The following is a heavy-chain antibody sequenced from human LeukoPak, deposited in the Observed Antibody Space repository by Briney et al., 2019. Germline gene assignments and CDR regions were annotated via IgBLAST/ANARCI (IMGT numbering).Heavy chain of an antibody. D-gene: IGHD3-16*01. V-gene: IGHV3-7*02. CDR3: AKNGGPHGMDV. Sequence: GSLRLSCAASGFXFRSFWMSWVRQTPGKGLEWVANIKHDGGETNYVDSVKGRFTISRDNAKNSLHLQMNSLRVEDTAVYYCAKNGGPHGMDVWGQGTTVTVSS. J-gene: IGHJ6*02. CDR2: IKHDGGET. CDR1: GFXFRSFW.